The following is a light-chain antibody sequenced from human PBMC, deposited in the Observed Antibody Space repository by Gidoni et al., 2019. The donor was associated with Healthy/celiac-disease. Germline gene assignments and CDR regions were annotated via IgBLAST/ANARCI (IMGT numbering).Light chain of an antibody. CDR1: QGSSNY. Sequence: DLEMPQSPSSLSASARDRGTITCRSRQGSSNYLAWFQQKPETAPKSQIYAASSLQSGDPSKFSASGSETDFTLTISSLQPEDFATYYCQQYNSYPRLTFGGGTKVEIK. J-gene: IGKJ4*01. V-gene: IGKV1-16*02. CDR2: AAS. CDR3: QQYNSYPRLT.